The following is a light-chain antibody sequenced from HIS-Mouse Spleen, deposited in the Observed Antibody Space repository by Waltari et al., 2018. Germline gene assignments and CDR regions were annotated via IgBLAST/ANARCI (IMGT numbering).Light chain of an antibody. Sequence: QSVLTQPPSASGTPGQRVTISCSGSSSNIGSHYVYWYQQLPGTAPKLLIYRNNQRPSGVPDRLSGSKSGTSASLAISGLRSEDEADYYCAAWDDSLSGPVFGGGTKLTVL. V-gene: IGLV1-47*01. CDR3: AAWDDSLSGPV. CDR2: RNN. CDR1: SSNIGSHY. J-gene: IGLJ3*02.